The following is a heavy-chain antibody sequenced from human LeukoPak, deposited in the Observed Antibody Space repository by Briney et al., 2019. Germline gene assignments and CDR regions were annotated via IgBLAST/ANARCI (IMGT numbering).Heavy chain of an antibody. CDR2: ISDDGSNK. D-gene: IGHD6-13*01. J-gene: IGHJ6*02. CDR3: ARGRVAAAGDVSPHYYYYGIDG. Sequence: PGGSLRLSCAPWGLPFSNYGLQWVRQAPGKGLEWVALISDDGSNKNYADSVKGRFTISRDNSKNTLYLQMNSLKPQDTAVYYCARGRVAAAGDVSPHYYYYGIDGWGQGTTVTVSS. CDR1: GLPFSNYG. V-gene: IGHV3-30*03.